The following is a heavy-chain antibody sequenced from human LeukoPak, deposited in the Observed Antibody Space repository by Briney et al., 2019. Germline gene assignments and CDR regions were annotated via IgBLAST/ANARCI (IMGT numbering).Heavy chain of an antibody. V-gene: IGHV1-8*01. CDR1: GYTFTSYD. CDR2: MNPNSGNT. D-gene: IGHD3-22*01. J-gene: IGHJ4*02. Sequence: ASVKVSRKASGYTFTSYDINWVRQATGQGLEWMGWMNPNSGNTGYAQKFQGRVTMTRNTSISTAYMELSSLRSEDTAVYYCARAHVGGYYYDSSGYYEGWGQGTLVTVSS. CDR3: ARAHVGGYYYDSSGYYEG.